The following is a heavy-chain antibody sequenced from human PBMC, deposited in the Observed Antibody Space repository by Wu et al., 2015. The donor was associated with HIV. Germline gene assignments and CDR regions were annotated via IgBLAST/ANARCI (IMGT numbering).Heavy chain of an antibody. J-gene: IGHJ3*02. V-gene: IGHV1-24*01. CDR1: GGTFSDYA. Sequence: QVQLVQSGAEVKKPGSSVKVSCKTSGGTFSDYAVNWVRQAPGKGLEWMGGFDPEDEETIYAQEFQGRVIMTEDTSTDTAYMELSSLRSEDTAVYYCAREGDRGHAFDIWGQGTMVTVSS. D-gene: IGHD3-10*01. CDR3: AREGDRGHAFDI. CDR2: FDPEDEET.